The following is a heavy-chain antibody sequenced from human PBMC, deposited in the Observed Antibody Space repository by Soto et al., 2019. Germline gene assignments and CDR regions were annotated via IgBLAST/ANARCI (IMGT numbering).Heavy chain of an antibody. V-gene: IGHV3-30-3*01. Sequence: GGSLRLSCAASGFTFSSYAMHWVRKAPGKGLEGVAFISYDGSNKYYADPVKGRFTISRDNSKNTLYLQMNSLRAEDTAVYYCARDVVAVAGSYFDYWGQGTLVTVSS. J-gene: IGHJ4*02. CDR1: GFTFSSYA. D-gene: IGHD6-19*01. CDR2: ISYDGSNK. CDR3: ARDVVAVAGSYFDY.